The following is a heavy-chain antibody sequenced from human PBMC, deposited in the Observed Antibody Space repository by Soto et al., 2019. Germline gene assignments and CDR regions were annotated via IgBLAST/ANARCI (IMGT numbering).Heavy chain of an antibody. V-gene: IGHV4-30-2*01. D-gene: IGHD3-10*01. CDR3: ARQGFGVLHGLVDV. CDR2: IYHSGST. CDR1: GGSISSGGYS. J-gene: IGHJ6*02. Sequence: SETLSLTCAVSGGSISSGGYSWSWIRQPPGKGLEWIGYIYHSGSTYYNPSLKSRVSISVDTSKNQFSLTLTSVTAADTAVYYCARQGFGVLHGLVDVWGQGTTVTVSS.